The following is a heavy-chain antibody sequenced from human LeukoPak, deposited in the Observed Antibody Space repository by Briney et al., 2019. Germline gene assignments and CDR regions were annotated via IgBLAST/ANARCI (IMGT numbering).Heavy chain of an antibody. D-gene: IGHD2-21*02. Sequence: SETLSLTCTVSGGSISSYYWSWIRQPPGKGLEWIGYIYYSGTTNYNPSLKSRVTISIDTSKNQFSLKLSSVTAADTAVYYCARHAYCGGDCYSYIQYWGQGTLATVFS. V-gene: IGHV4-59*08. CDR3: ARHAYCGGDCYSYIQY. J-gene: IGHJ1*01. CDR1: GGSISSYY. CDR2: IYYSGTT.